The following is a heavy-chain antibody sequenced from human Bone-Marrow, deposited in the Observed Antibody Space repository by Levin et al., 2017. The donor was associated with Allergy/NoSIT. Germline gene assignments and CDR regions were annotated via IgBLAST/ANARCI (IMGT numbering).Heavy chain of an antibody. CDR3: AKVRRGLDAFDI. CDR1: GFIFSSSA. CDR2: ISGSDDST. J-gene: IGHJ3*02. Sequence: GESLKISCAASGFIFSSSAMSWVRQAPGKGLEWVSSISGSDDSTYYTDSVKGRLTISRDNSKNKIYLQMNSLRAAEPSVYYCAKVRRGLDAFDIWGQGTMVTVSS. V-gene: IGHV3-23*01. D-gene: IGHD3/OR15-3a*01.